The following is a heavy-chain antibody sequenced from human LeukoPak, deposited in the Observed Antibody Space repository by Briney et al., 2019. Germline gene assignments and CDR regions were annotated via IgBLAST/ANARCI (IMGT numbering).Heavy chain of an antibody. V-gene: IGHV4-59*07. Sequence: SDTLSLTCTVSGGSISSYYWSWIRQPPGKGLEWIGYIYYSGSTNYNPSLKSRVTISVDTSKNQFSLKLSSVTAADTAVYYCARGPSDSSGYYWNYYYYYMDVWGKGTTVTVSS. D-gene: IGHD3-22*01. CDR1: GGSISSYY. CDR3: ARGPSDSSGYYWNYYYYYMDV. CDR2: IYYSGST. J-gene: IGHJ6*03.